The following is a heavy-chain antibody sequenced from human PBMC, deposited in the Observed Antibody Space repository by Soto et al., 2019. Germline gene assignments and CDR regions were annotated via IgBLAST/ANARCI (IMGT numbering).Heavy chain of an antibody. CDR3: ARGPPLTKYCSSTSCQFLDY. D-gene: IGHD2-2*01. V-gene: IGHV1-18*01. CDR2: ISAYNGNT. CDR1: GYTFTSYG. J-gene: IGHJ4*02. Sequence: QVQLVQSGAEVKKPGASVKVSCKASGYTFTSYGISWVRQAPGQGLEWMGWISAYNGNTNYAQKLQGRVTMTTDTSTSTAYMDLRSLRSDDTAVYYCARGPPLTKYCSSTSCQFLDYLGQGTLVTVSS.